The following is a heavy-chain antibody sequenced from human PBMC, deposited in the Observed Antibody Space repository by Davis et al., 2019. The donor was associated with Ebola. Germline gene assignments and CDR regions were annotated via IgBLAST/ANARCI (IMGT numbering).Heavy chain of an antibody. V-gene: IGHV3-23*01. Sequence: GESLKISCAASGFTFSSYAMSWVRQAPGKGLEWVSAISGSGGSTYYADSVKGRFTISRDNSKNTLYLQMNSLRAEDTAVYYCAKDSSSWYKGFDPWGQGTLVTVSS. CDR2: ISGSGGST. J-gene: IGHJ5*02. CDR3: AKDSSSWYKGFDP. CDR1: GFTFSSYA. D-gene: IGHD6-13*01.